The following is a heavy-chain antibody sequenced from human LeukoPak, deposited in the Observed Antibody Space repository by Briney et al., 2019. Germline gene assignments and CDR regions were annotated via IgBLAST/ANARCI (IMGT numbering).Heavy chain of an antibody. CDR2: IYYSGST. J-gene: IGHJ4*02. Sequence: SETLSLTCAVYGGSFSSYYWSWIRQPPGKGLEWIGYIYYSGSTNYNPSLKSRVTISVDTSKNQFSLKLSSVTAADTAVYYCARAHYNYSRNFDYWGQGTLVTVSS. D-gene: IGHD5-12*01. CDR1: GGSFSSYY. V-gene: IGHV4-59*01. CDR3: ARAHYNYSRNFDY.